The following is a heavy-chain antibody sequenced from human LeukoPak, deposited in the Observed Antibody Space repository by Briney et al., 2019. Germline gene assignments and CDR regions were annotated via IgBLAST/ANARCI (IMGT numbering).Heavy chain of an antibody. CDR1: GGSFSGYY. CDR2: INHSGST. CDR3: ARATWDCSSGYQIDY. J-gene: IGHJ4*02. D-gene: IGHD3-22*01. Sequence: SETLSLTCAVYGGSFSGYYWSWIRQPPGKGLEWIGEINHSGSTNYNPSLKSRVTISVDTSKNQSSLKLSSVTAADTAVYYCARATWDCSSGYQIDYWGQGTLVTVSS. V-gene: IGHV4-34*01.